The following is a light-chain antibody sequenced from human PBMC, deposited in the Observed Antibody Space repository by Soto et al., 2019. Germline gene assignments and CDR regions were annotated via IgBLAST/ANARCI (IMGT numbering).Light chain of an antibody. CDR1: QSVNNF. J-gene: IGKJ1*01. V-gene: IGKV3-11*01. CDR3: QERNNWPPWT. CDR2: DAS. Sequence: EIVLTQSPATLSLSPGERATLSCRASQSVNNFLAWYQKKPGQAPRLLLYDASIRATGVPARFSGTGSGTDFTLTISSLETEDFAVYYCQERNNWPPWTFGQGTKVDIK.